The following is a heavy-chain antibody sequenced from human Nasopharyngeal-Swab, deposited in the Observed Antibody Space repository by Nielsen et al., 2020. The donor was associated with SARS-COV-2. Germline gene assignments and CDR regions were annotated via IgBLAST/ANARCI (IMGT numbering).Heavy chain of an antibody. CDR2: ISVYNGNT. D-gene: IGHD3-10*01. CDR3: ARVGAMVRGVIIPNPIDY. V-gene: IGHV1-18*01. Sequence: ASVKVSCKASGYTFTSYGISWVRQAPGQGLEWMGWISVYNGNTNYAQKLQGRVTMTTDTSTSTAYMELRSLRSDDTAVYYCARVGAMVRGVIIPNPIDYWGQGTLVTVSS. J-gene: IGHJ4*02. CDR1: GYTFTSYG.